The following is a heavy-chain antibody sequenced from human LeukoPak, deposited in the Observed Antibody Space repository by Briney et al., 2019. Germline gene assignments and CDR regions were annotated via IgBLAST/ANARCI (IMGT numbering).Heavy chain of an antibody. CDR3: SRENGAFSPFGY. Sequence: SGTLSLACGVSGGSISNTNWWSWVRQPPGQGLEWIGEISLTGLTHYNPSLESRVTVSLDKSKNQLSLNLTSVTAADTAVYYCSRENGAFSPFGYWGQGTLVTVLS. V-gene: IGHV4-4*02. J-gene: IGHJ4*02. CDR1: GGSISNTNW. CDR2: ISLTGLT. D-gene: IGHD2-8*01.